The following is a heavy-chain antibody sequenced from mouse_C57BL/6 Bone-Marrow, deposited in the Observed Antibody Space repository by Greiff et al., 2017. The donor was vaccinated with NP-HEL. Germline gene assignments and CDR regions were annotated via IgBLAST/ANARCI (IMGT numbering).Heavy chain of an antibody. V-gene: IGHV2-2*01. CDR3: ARKAYYSNGWFAY. CDR2: IWSGGST. D-gene: IGHD2-5*01. J-gene: IGHJ3*01. CDR1: GFSLTSYG. Sequence: QVQLKESGPGLVQPSQSLSITCTVSGFSLTSYGVHWVRQSPGKGLEWLGVIWSGGSTDYNAAFISRLSISKDNSKSQVFFKMNSLQADDTAIYYCARKAYYSNGWFAYWGQGTLVTVSA.